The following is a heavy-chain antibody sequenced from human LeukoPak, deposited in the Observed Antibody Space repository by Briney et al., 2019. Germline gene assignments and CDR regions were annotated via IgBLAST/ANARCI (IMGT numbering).Heavy chain of an antibody. CDR3: ARWDCSSTSCKVFFDY. D-gene: IGHD2-2*01. CDR2: MNPNSGNT. CDR1: GYTFTSYD. J-gene: IGHJ4*02. Sequence: ASVKVSCKASGYTFTSYDINWVRQATGQGLERMGWMNPNSGNTGYAQKFQGRVTITRNTSISTAYMELSSLRSDDTAVYYCARWDCSSTSCKVFFDYWGQGTLVTVSS. V-gene: IGHV1-8*03.